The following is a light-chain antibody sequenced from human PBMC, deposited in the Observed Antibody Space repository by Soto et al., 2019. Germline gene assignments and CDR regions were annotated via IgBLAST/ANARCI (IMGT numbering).Light chain of an antibody. CDR1: SSDIGGYNS. V-gene: IGLV2-14*01. Sequence: QSVLTQPASVSGSPGQSITISCTGTSSDIGGYNSVSWFQHHPGKAPKLMIYEVTNRPSGVSNRFSGSNFDNTASLTISGLQAEDEADYFCASYTTTGTMLFGAGTKLTVL. CDR2: EVT. CDR3: ASYTTTGTML. J-gene: IGLJ2*01.